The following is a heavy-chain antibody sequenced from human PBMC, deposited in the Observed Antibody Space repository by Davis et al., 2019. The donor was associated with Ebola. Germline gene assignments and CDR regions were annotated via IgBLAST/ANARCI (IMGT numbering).Heavy chain of an antibody. V-gene: IGHV1-46*01. Sequence: AASVKVSCKASGYTFTSYYMHWVRQAPGQGLEWMGIINPSGGSTSYAQKFQGRVTMTRDTSTSTVYMELSRLRSEDTAVYYCARARGVIITLLGGMDVWGQGTTVTVSS. CDR1: GYTFTSYY. D-gene: IGHD3-10*01. CDR2: INPSGGST. J-gene: IGHJ6*02. CDR3: ARARGVIITLLGGMDV.